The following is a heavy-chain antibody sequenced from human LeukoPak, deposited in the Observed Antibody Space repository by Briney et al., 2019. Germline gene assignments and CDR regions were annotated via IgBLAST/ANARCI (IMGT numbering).Heavy chain of an antibody. CDR3: AQTKAVASWFDP. CDR1: GFTFSSYA. D-gene: IGHD6-19*01. CDR2: ISGSGGST. V-gene: IGHV3-23*01. Sequence: GGSLRLSCAASGFTFSSYAMSWVRQAPGKGLEWVSAISGSGGSTYYADSVKGRFTISRDNSKNTLYLQMNSLRVEDTAVYYCAQTKAVASWFDPWGQGTLVTVSS. J-gene: IGHJ5*02.